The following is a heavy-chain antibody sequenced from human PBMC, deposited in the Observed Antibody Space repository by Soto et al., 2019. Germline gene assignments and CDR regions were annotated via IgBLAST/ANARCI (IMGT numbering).Heavy chain of an antibody. V-gene: IGHV3-30*18. Sequence: GGSLRLSCAASGFTFSSYGMHWVRQAPGKGLEWVAVISYDGSNKYYADSVKGRFTISRDNSKNTLYLQMNSLRAEDTAVYYCAKDLLNYGPGWFDPWGQGTLVTVSS. CDR1: GFTFSSYG. CDR2: ISYDGSNK. J-gene: IGHJ5*02. D-gene: IGHD1-7*01. CDR3: AKDLLNYGPGWFDP.